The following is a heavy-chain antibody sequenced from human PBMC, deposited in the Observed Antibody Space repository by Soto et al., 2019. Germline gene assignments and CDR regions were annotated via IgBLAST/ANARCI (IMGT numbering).Heavy chain of an antibody. CDR1: GFSLSNARMG. D-gene: IGHD2-2*01. V-gene: IGHV2-26*01. Sequence: QVTLKESGPVLVKPTETLTLTCTVSGFSLSNARMGVSWIRQPPGKALEWLAHIFSNDEKSYSTSLKSRLTISKDTSKSQVVLTMTNMDPMDTATYYCARIGRAAAIDSSFGWFDPWGQGTLVTVSS. J-gene: IGHJ5*02. CDR2: IFSNDEK. CDR3: ARIGRAAAIDSSFGWFDP.